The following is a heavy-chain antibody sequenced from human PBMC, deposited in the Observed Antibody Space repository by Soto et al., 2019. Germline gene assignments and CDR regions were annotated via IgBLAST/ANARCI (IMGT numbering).Heavy chain of an antibody. Sequence: EVQLVESGGGLVQPGGSLRLSCAASGFTFSSYAMHWVRQAPGKGLEYVSAISSNGGSTYYANSVKGRFTISRDNSKNTLYLQMGSLRAEDMAVDYCARMGRGELIYFFGMDVWGQGTTVTVSS. CDR1: GFTFSSYA. CDR2: ISSNGGST. D-gene: IGHD1-26*01. J-gene: IGHJ6*02. V-gene: IGHV3-64*01. CDR3: ARMGRGELIYFFGMDV.